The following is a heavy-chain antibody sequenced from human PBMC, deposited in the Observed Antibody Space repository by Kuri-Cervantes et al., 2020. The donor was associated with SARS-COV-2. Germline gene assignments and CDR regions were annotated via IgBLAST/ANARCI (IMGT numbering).Heavy chain of an antibody. CDR2: IIPMYDAT. CDR1: GGTFTNYA. D-gene: IGHD3-10*01. J-gene: IGHJ6*03. Sequence: SVKVSCKASGGTFTNYAITWLRQAPGQGFEWMGRIIPMYDATDFAQKFQGRVTINADESTRTAYMELSSLSSEDTAVYYCARELLGIQSSGSYYMDVWGKGTTVTVSS. CDR3: ARELLGIQSSGSYYMDV. V-gene: IGHV1-69*13.